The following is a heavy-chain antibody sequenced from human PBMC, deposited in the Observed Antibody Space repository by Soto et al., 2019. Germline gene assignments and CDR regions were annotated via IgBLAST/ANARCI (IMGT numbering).Heavy chain of an antibody. D-gene: IGHD6-19*01. J-gene: IGHJ4*02. V-gene: IGHV2-5*01. CDR2: IYWNDDK. CDR3: AHRPSGWYLFDY. CDR1: GFSLSTSGLG. Sequence: QITLKESGPTRVRPTQTLTLTCTFSGFSLSTSGLGVGWIRQPPGKALEWLALIYWNDDKRHSPSLKARLTITKDTSKNQVVLTMTNMDPVDTATYYCAHRPSGWYLFDYWGQGTLVTVSS.